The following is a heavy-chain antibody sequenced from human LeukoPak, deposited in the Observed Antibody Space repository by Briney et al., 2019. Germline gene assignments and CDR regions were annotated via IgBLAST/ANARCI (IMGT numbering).Heavy chain of an antibody. D-gene: IGHD2-21*02. J-gene: IGHJ4*02. CDR2: INPSGGST. CDR1: GYTFISYY. Sequence: PLASVKVSCKASGYTFISYYMHWVRQAPGQGLEWMGIINPSGGSTSYAQKFQGRVTMTRDTSTSTVYMELSSLRSEDTAVYYCARLSHLLFFDYWGQGTLVTVSS. V-gene: IGHV1-46*01. CDR3: ARLSHLLFFDY.